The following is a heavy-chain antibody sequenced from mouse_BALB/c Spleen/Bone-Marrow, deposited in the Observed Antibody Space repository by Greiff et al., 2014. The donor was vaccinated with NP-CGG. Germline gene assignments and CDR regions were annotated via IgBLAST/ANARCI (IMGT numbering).Heavy chain of an antibody. Sequence: VQLKESGGGLVKPGGSLKLSCAASGFTLSDYYMYWVRQTPEKRLEWVATISDGGSYTYYPDSVKGRFTISRDNAKNNLYLQMSSLKSEDTAMYYCARSGERYGAMDYWGQGTSVTVFS. V-gene: IGHV5-4*02. CDR3: ARSGERYGAMDY. D-gene: IGHD1-1*02. CDR1: GFTLSDYY. J-gene: IGHJ4*01. CDR2: ISDGGSYT.